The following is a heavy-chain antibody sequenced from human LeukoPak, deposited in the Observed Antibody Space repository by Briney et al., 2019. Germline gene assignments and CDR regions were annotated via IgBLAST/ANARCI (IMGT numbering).Heavy chain of an antibody. CDR3: ARDKEMATITIAFDI. CDR2: IIPIFGTA. V-gene: IGHV1-69*13. J-gene: IGHJ3*02. Sequence: SVTVSCTASGGTFSSYAISWVRQAPGQGLEWMGGIIPIFGTANYAQKFQGRVTITADESTSTAYMELSSLRSEDTAVYYCARDKEMATITIAFDIWGQGTMVTVSS. CDR1: GGTFSSYA. D-gene: IGHD5-24*01.